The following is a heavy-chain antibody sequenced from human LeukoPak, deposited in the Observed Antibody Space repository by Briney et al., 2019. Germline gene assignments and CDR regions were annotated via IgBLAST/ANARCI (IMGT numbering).Heavy chain of an antibody. Sequence: SETLSLTCTVSGGSISSGGYYWSWLRQHPGKGLEWLGYIYYSGSTYYNPSLKSRVTISVDTSKNQFSLKLSSVTAADTAVYYCARDLTAVTTYRYYYYGMDVWGQGTTVTVSS. CDR3: ARDLTAVTTYRYYYYGMDV. CDR1: GGSISSGGYY. D-gene: IGHD4-17*01. J-gene: IGHJ6*02. CDR2: IYYSGST. V-gene: IGHV4-31*03.